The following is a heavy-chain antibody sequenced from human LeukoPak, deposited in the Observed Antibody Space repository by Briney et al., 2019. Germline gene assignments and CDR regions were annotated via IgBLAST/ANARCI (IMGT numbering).Heavy chain of an antibody. CDR3: ARDLGRDGSGWYPYHDY. J-gene: IGHJ4*02. CDR2: INPNTGDR. D-gene: IGHD6-19*01. V-gene: IGHV1-2*02. CDR1: GYTFNGYY. Sequence: ASVKVSCKASGYTFNGYYIHWVRQAPGQGLEWMGWINPNTGDRNYAQKFQGRVTLTRDTSISTAYMELSRLTSDDTAVYYCARDLGRDGSGWYPYHDYWGQGTRVTVSS.